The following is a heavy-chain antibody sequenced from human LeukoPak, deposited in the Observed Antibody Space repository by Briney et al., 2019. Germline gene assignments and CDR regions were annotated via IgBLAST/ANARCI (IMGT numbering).Heavy chain of an antibody. J-gene: IGHJ4*02. CDR1: GYTFTSYD. D-gene: IGHD3-16*02. CDR2: MNPSSGNT. V-gene: IGHV1-8*03. Sequence: ASVKVSCKASGYTFTSYDINWVRQATGQGLEWMGWMNPSSGNTGYAQKFQGRVTITRNTSISTAYMELSSLRSEDTAVYYCARVNYDYVWGSYRPFDYWGQGTLVTVSS. CDR3: ARVNYDYVWGSYRPFDY.